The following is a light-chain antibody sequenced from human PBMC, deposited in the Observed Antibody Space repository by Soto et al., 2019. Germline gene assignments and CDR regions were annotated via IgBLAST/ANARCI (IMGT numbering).Light chain of an antibody. CDR3: QQSYSTLRT. J-gene: IGKJ1*01. CDR1: QRISSY. Sequence: AFMSESEGDRVTXTCRASQRISSYLNWYQQKPGKAPKLLIYAASILQSGVPSRFSGSGSGTDFTLTISSLQPEDFATYYCQQSYSTLRTFGQGT. V-gene: IGKV1-39*01. CDR2: AAS.